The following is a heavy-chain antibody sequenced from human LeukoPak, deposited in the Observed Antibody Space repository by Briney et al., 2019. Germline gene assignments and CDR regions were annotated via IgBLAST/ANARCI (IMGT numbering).Heavy chain of an antibody. Sequence: ASVKVSCKASGGTFSSYAISWVRQAPGQGLEWMGGIIPIFGTANYAQKFQGRVTITADESTSTAYMELSSLRSEDTAVYYCARNVGSCSSTSCFPHFDYWGRGPLVTVSS. CDR2: IIPIFGTA. D-gene: IGHD2-2*01. CDR1: GGTFSSYA. CDR3: ARNVGSCSSTSCFPHFDY. V-gene: IGHV1-69*13. J-gene: IGHJ4*02.